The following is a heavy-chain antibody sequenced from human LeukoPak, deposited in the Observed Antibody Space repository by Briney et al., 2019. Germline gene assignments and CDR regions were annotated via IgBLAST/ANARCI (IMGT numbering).Heavy chain of an antibody. V-gene: IGHV3-30*02. J-gene: IGHJ4*02. CDR2: IRYDGSNK. CDR3: AKDLEAAGPFFFDY. CDR1: GFTFSSYG. D-gene: IGHD6-13*01. Sequence: GGSLRLSCAASGFTFSSYGMHWVRQAPGKGLEWVAFIRYDGSNKYYADSVKGRFTISRDNSKNTLYLQMNSLRAEDTAVYYCAKDLEAAGPFFFDYWGQGTLVTVSS.